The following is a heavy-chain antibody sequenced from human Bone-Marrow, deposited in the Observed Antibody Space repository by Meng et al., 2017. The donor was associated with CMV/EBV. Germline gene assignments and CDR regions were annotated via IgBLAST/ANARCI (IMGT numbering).Heavy chain of an antibody. CDR1: GYTFTSYD. V-gene: IGHV1-8*03. Sequence: ASVKVSCKASGYTFTSYDINWVRQATGQGLEWMGWMNPNSGNTGYAQKFQGRVTITRNTSISTAYMELSSLRSEDTAVYYCARDIVVVPAAIQYYYYYGMDVWGQGTTVTVSS. CDR2: MNPNSGNT. CDR3: ARDIVVVPAAIQYYYYYGMDV. J-gene: IGHJ6*01. D-gene: IGHD2-2*01.